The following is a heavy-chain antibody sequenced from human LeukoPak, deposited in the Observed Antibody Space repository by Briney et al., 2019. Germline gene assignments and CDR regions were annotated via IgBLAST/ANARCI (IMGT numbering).Heavy chain of an antibody. CDR3: AKAGWYDYYYGMDV. V-gene: IGHV3-23*01. CDR1: GFTFSSCA. D-gene: IGHD6-19*01. Sequence: GVSLRLSCAASGFTFSSCAMSWVRQAPGKGLEWVSAISGRGGSTYYADSVKGRFTISRDNSKNTLYLQMNSLRAEDTAVYYCAKAGWYDYYYGMDVWGQGTTVTVSS. CDR2: ISGRGGST. J-gene: IGHJ6*02.